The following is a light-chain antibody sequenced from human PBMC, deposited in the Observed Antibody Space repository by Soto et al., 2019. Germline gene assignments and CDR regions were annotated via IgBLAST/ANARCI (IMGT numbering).Light chain of an antibody. CDR3: SSYAGSNNWV. CDR1: SSDVGGYNY. Sequence: QSALTQPPSASGSPGQSVTTSCTGTSSDVGGYNYVSWYQQHPGKAPKLMIYEVSKRPSGVPDRFSGSKSGNTASLTVSGLQAEDEADYYCSSYAGSNNWVIGGGTKLTVL. CDR2: EVS. V-gene: IGLV2-8*01. J-gene: IGLJ3*02.